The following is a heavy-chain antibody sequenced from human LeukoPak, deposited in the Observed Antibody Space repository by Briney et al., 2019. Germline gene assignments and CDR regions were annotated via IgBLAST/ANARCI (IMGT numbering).Heavy chain of an antibody. CDR3: AREGRSYYYDSSGYYFWVY. J-gene: IGHJ4*02. CDR1: GGSFSGHY. V-gene: IGHV4-34*01. D-gene: IGHD3-22*01. Sequence: SETLSLTCAVYGGSFSGHYWSWTRQPPGKGLEWIGEIHPSGSTSYNPSLKSRVTISVDTSKNQFTLKLSSVTAADTAVYYCAREGRSYYYDSSGYYFWVYWGQGTLVTVSS. CDR2: IHPSGST.